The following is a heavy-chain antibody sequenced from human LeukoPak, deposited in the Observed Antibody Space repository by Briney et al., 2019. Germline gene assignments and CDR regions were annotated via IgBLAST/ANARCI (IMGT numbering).Heavy chain of an antibody. CDR3: ARVGIAVAVY. V-gene: IGHV1-2*06. CDR2: INPNSGGT. CDR1: GYTFTGYY. Sequence: GASVKVSCKASGYTFTGYYMHWVRQAPGQGLEWMGRINPNSGGTNYAQKFQGRVTMTRDTSTSTVYMELSSLRSEDTAVYYCARVGIAVAVYWGQGTLVTVSS. J-gene: IGHJ4*02. D-gene: IGHD6-19*01.